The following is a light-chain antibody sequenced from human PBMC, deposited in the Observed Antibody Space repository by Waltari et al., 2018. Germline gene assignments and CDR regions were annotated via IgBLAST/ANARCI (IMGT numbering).Light chain of an antibody. CDR2: LGS. CDR1: QSLLHSNGYNY. V-gene: IGKV2-28*01. CDR3: MQALQTPPGT. J-gene: IGKJ4*01. Sequence: DIVMTQSPLSLPVTPGEPASISCRPSQSLLHSNGYNYLDWYLQKPGQSPRLLIYLGSNRASGVPDRFSGSGSGTDFTLKISRVEAEDVGVYYCMQALQTPPGTFGGGTKVEIK.